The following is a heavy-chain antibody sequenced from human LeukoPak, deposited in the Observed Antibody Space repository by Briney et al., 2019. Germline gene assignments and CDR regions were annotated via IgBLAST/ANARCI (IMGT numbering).Heavy chain of an antibody. J-gene: IGHJ4*02. Sequence: ASVKVSCKASGYTFTGYYMHWVRQAPGQGLEWMGWINPNSGGTNYAQKFQGRVTMTRDMSISTAYMELSRLRSDDTAVYYCARAGNIAARPGVFDYWGQGTLVTVSS. CDR2: INPNSGGT. D-gene: IGHD6-6*01. CDR1: GYTFTGYY. CDR3: ARAGNIAARPGVFDY. V-gene: IGHV1-2*02.